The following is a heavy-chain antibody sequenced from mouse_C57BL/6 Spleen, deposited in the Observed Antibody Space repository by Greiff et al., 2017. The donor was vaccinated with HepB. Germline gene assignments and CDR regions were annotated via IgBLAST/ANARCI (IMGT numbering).Heavy chain of an antibody. CDR2: IDPSDSET. V-gene: IGHV1-52*01. CDR1: GYTFTSYW. J-gene: IGHJ2*01. Sequence: QVHVKQPGAELVRPGSSVKLSCKASGYTFTSYWMHWVKQRPIQGLEWIGNIDPSDSETHYNQKFKDKATLTVDKSSSTAYMQLSSLTSEDSAVYYCAMDYVDYFDYWGQGTTLTVSS. D-gene: IGHD2-4*01. CDR3: AMDYVDYFDY.